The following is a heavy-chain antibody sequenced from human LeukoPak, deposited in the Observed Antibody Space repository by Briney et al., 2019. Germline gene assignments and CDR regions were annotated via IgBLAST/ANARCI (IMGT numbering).Heavy chain of an antibody. CDR3: ARGDNYYDSSGYLD. CDR1: GYSISSGYY. V-gene: IGHV4-38-2*01. Sequence: PSETLSLTCAVSGYSISSGYYWAWIRPPPGKGLEWIGSIYRSGTHYNPSLESRPTISVDTPKNQFSLQLSSVTAADTAVYYCARGDNYYDSSGYLDWGQGTLVTVSS. J-gene: IGHJ4*02. D-gene: IGHD3-22*01. CDR2: IYRSGT.